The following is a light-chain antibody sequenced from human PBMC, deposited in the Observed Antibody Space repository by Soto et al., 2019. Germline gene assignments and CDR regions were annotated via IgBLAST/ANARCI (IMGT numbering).Light chain of an antibody. V-gene: IGLV2-23*02. J-gene: IGLJ1*01. CDR2: GVS. CDR1: SSDVGSYNL. CDR3: CSYAGVNTFYV. Sequence: QSALAQPASVSGSPGQSITISCTGTSSDVGSYNLVSWYQQHPGKAPKLMIYGVSKRPSGVSYRFSGSKSGDTASLTISGLQAEDEADYYCCSYAGVNTFYVFGTGTKVTVL.